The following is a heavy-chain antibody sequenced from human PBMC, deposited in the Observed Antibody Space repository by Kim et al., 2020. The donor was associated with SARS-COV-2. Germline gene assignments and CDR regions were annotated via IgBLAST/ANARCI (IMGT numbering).Heavy chain of an antibody. Sequence: GGSLRLSCAASGFTFSSYAMSWVRQAPGKGLEWVSAISGSGGSTYYADSVKGRFTISRDNSKNTLYLQMNSLRAEDTAVYYCAKATQDDYYDSSGYAFDIWGQGKMVTVSS. J-gene: IGHJ3*02. CDR2: ISGSGGST. D-gene: IGHD3-22*01. CDR3: AKATQDDYYDSSGYAFDI. CDR1: GFTFSSYA. V-gene: IGHV3-23*01.